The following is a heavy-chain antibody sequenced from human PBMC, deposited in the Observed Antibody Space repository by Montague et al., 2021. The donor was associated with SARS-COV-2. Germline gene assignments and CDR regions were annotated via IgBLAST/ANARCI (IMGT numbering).Heavy chain of an antibody. CDR1: GFSLSTSGVG. Sequence: PALVKPTQTLTLTCTFSGFSLSTSGVGVGWIRQPPGKALEWLALIYWDDDKRYGPSLKSRLTITKDTSKNQVVLTMTNMDPVDTATYYCAHMPGGWNLYYFDYWGQGTLVTVSS. J-gene: IGHJ4*02. CDR3: AHMPGGWNLYYFDY. V-gene: IGHV2-5*05. D-gene: IGHD1-1*01. CDR2: IYWDDDK.